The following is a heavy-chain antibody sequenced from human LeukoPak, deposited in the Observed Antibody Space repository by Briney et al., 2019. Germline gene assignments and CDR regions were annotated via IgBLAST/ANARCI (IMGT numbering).Heavy chain of an antibody. D-gene: IGHD3-22*01. CDR1: GFTFSSYG. Sequence: GGSLRLSCAASGFTFSSYGMHWVRQAPGKGLEWVSFIRYDGNSNYYVGSVKGRFTISRDNSKNTLYLQMNSLRAEDTAVYYCEKDRGRDSSGFSLHFDYWGQGALVTVSS. CDR2: IRYDGNSN. J-gene: IGHJ4*02. CDR3: EKDRGRDSSGFSLHFDY. V-gene: IGHV3-30*02.